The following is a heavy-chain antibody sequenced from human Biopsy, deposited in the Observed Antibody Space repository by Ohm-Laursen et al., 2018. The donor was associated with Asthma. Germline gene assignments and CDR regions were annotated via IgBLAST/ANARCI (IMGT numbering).Heavy chain of an antibody. CDR2: IIPIFETA. V-gene: IGHV1-69*01. D-gene: IGHD5-12*01. Sequence: SSVKVSCKASGDSFSNYAISWVRQAPGQGLKWMGGIIPIFETAHYAQKFRGRITINADESTSTAYMELSSLSSEDTAVYYCARGYSGSDRIVYYYSGLEVWGQGTTVTVSS. CDR3: ARGYSGSDRIVYYYSGLEV. CDR1: GDSFSNYA. J-gene: IGHJ6*02.